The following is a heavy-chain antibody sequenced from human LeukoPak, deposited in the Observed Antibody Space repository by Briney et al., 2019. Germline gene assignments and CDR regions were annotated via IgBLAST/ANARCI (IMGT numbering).Heavy chain of an antibody. CDR3: AKARSRVTTIVVVTHAFDS. V-gene: IGHV3-7*03. D-gene: IGHD3-22*01. J-gene: IGHJ4*02. Sequence: GGSLRLSCAASGFTFSRHWMGWVRQAPGKGLEWVANIKQDGSQYYVDSVKGRFTISRDNSKNTLYLQMDSLRVEDTAVYHCAKARSRVTTIVVVTHAFDSWGQGTLVTVSS. CDR2: IKQDGSQ. CDR1: GFTFSRHW.